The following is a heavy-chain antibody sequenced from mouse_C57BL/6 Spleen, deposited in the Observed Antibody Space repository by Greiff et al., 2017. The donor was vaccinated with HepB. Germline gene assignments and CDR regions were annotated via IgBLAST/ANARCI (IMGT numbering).Heavy chain of an antibody. D-gene: IGHD2-4*01. J-gene: IGHJ2*01. CDR2: IWSGGST. V-gene: IGHV2-2*01. Sequence: VQVVESGPGLVQPSQSLSITCTVSGFSLTSYGVHWVRQSPGKGLEWLGVIWSGGSTDYNAAFISRLSISKDNSKSQVFFKMNSLQADDTAIYYCARTPPYDYDPSYFDYWGQGTTLTVSS. CDR1: GFSLTSYG. CDR3: ARTPPYDYDPSYFDY.